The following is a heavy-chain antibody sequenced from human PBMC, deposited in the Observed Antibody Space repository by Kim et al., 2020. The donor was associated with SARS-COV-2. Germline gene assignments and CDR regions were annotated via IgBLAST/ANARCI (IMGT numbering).Heavy chain of an antibody. J-gene: IGHJ6*02. D-gene: IGHD3-10*01. CDR1: GYTFTSYG. CDR3: ARVGDYGSGSFYYGMDV. Sequence: ASVKVSCKASGYTFTSYGISWVRQAPGQGLEWMGWISAYNGNTNYAQKLQGRVTMTTDTSTSTAYMELRSLRSDDTAVYYCARVGDYGSGSFYYGMDVWGQGTTVTVSS. V-gene: IGHV1-18*04. CDR2: ISAYNGNT.